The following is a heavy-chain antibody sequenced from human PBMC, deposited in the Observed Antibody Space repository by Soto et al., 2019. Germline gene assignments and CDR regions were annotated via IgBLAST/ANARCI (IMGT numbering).Heavy chain of an antibody. CDR3: ARDEDKTTVTTCHLDD. CDR2: VSYEGSHK. D-gene: IGHD4-17*01. V-gene: IGHV3-30*03. CDR1: GFTFSSFG. Sequence: QVQLVESGGGVVQPGRSLRLSCAASGFTFSSFGMHWVRQAPGKGLEWVAVVSYEGSHKYYADSVKGRFTISRDNSENMLYLKMNSLRVEDTAVYYCARDEDKTTVTTCHLDDWGTGTLVTVSS. J-gene: IGHJ4*02.